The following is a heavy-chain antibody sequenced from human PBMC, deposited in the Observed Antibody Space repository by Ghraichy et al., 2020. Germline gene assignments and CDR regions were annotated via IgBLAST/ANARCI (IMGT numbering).Heavy chain of an antibody. CDR2: ISGSGTTT. CDR3: ARGFWSGESRKPILDY. J-gene: IGHJ4*02. CDR1: GFTFNTYS. V-gene: IGHV3-48*02. Sequence: GESLNISCAASGFTFNTYSMNWVRQAPGEGPEWVSYISGSGTTTSYADSVKGRFTISRANAESSLFLQMNRLRDEDTGVYYCARGFWSGESRKPILDYWGQVTLVTVSS. D-gene: IGHD3-3*01.